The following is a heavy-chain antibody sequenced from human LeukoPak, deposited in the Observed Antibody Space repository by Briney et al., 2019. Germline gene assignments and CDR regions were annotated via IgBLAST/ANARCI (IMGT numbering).Heavy chain of an antibody. V-gene: IGHV4-34*01. Sequence: PSETLSLTCAVYGGSFSGYYWSWIRQPPGKGLEWIGEINHSGSTNYNPSLKSRVTISVDTSKNQFSLKLSSVTAADTAVYYCARARSTSFNWFDPWGQGTLVTVSS. CDR1: GGSFSGYY. D-gene: IGHD2-2*01. CDR3: ARARSTSFNWFDP. CDR2: INHSGST. J-gene: IGHJ5*02.